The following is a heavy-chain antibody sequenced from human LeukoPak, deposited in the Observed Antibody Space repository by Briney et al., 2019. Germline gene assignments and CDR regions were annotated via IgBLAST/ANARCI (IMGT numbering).Heavy chain of an antibody. CDR1: GVSISSSSYY. D-gene: IGHD3-3*01. CDR2: IYYSGST. V-gene: IGHV4-39*01. Sequence: SETLSLTCTVSGVSISSSSYYWGWIRQPPGKGLEWIGNIYYSGSTYYNPSLKSRVTISVDTSKNQFSLKLSSVTAADTAVYYCARSNYDFFDSWGQGTLVTVSS. CDR3: ARSNYDFFDS. J-gene: IGHJ4*02.